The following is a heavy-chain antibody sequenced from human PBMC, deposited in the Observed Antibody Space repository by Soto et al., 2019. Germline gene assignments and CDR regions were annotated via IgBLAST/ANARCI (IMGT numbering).Heavy chain of an antibody. D-gene: IGHD3-16*01. J-gene: IGHJ5*02. V-gene: IGHV4-30-4*01. CDR3: AREAMITFGEFDP. CDR2: IYYSGST. CDR1: GGSISSGDYY. Sequence: SKTLSLTCTVSGGSISSGDYYWSWIRQPPGKGLEWIGYIYYSGSTYYNPSLKSRVTISVDTSKNQFSLKLSSVTAADTAVYYCAREAMITFGEFDPWGQGTLVTVSS.